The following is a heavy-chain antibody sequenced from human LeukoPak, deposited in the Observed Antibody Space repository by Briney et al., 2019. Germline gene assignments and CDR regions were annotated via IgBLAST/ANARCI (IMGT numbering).Heavy chain of an antibody. D-gene: IGHD3-22*01. V-gene: IGHV3-7*01. J-gene: IGHJ3*02. CDR1: GFTFSSYW. Sequence: GGSLRLSCAASGFTFSSYWMSWVRQAPGKGLEWVANIKQDGSEKYYVDSVKGRFTISRDNAKNSLYLQTNSLRAEDTAVYYCARGDYYDSSGFYHDAFDIWGQGTMVTASS. CDR3: ARGDYYDSSGFYHDAFDI. CDR2: IKQDGSEK.